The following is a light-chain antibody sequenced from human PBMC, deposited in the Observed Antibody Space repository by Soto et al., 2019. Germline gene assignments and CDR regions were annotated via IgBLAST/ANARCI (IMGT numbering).Light chain of an antibody. J-gene: IGKJ4*01. CDR1: EDISSY. V-gene: IGKV1-33*01. CDR2: DAS. Sequence: DLPMTQSPSSLSASVGDRVTIACQASEDISSYLNWYQRKPGKAPKLLIYDASKLETGVPPRFSGSGSGTYFTFTISSLQPEDIATYYCQQYDNLPRLTFGGGTKVEIK. CDR3: QQYDNLPRLT.